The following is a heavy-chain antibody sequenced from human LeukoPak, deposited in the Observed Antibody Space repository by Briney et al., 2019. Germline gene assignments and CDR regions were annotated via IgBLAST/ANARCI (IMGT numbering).Heavy chain of an antibody. J-gene: IGHJ4*02. Sequence: GGALRLSCAASGCIFSTHWMNWVRQAPGKGLEWVAIIKGDGTETLYADSVKGRFTISRDNTKSSLYLQINSLRAEDTAVYYCVGGGGWLPDFWGQGVLVTVSS. CDR3: VGGGGWLPDF. CDR1: GCIFSTHW. D-gene: IGHD6-19*01. CDR2: IKGDGTET. V-gene: IGHV3-7*01.